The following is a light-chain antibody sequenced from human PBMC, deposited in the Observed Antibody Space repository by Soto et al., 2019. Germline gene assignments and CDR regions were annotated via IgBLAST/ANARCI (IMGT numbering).Light chain of an antibody. J-gene: IGLJ2*01. V-gene: IGLV2-14*01. CDR1: SSDVGGSNH. Sequence: QSVLTQPASVSGSPGQSITISCTGTSSDVGGSNHVSWYQQHPGKAPKLMIYGVSNRPSGISNRVSGSKSGNTASLTISGLQAEDEADYYCSSYTSTTLVFGGGTKLNVL. CDR2: GVS. CDR3: SSYTSTTLV.